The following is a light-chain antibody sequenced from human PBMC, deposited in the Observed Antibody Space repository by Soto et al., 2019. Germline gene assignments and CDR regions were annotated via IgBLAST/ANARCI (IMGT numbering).Light chain of an antibody. CDR2: NAS. Sequence: IVLTQSPGALSLSPGERASLSGRASQSFRXSHFVWYQQKPGQAPRVLTDNASNRATGSPARLSGSGSGTDFTLTISSLDPEDFAVYYCQHRSNGPPSFGGGTKVDIK. J-gene: IGKJ4*01. CDR3: QHRSNGPPS. CDR1: QSFRXSH. V-gene: IGKV3-11*01.